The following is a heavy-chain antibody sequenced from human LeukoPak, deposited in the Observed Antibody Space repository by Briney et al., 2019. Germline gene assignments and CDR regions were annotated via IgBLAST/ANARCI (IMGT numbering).Heavy chain of an antibody. Sequence: GGSLRLSCAASGFTFGSYEMNWVRQAPGKGLEWVSYIGTITSTTYYADSVKGRFTVSRDDAKGSLYLQMSSLRAEDTAVYYCARTVYDLRGQSLVPGLDYWGQGTLVTVSS. CDR3: ARTVYDLRGQSLVPGLDY. D-gene: IGHD6-19*01. CDR1: GFTFGSYE. CDR2: IGTITSTT. V-gene: IGHV3-48*03. J-gene: IGHJ4*02.